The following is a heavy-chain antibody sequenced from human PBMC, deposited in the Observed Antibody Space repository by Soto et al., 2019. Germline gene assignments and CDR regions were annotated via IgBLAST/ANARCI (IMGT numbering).Heavy chain of an antibody. J-gene: IGHJ4*02. CDR3: ARDRGCSSTSCPRWPYYFDY. D-gene: IGHD2-2*01. CDR2: IYYSGST. Sequence: SETLSLTCTVSGGSISSGGYYWSWIRQHPGKGLEWIGYIYYSGSTYYNPSLKSRVTISVDTSKNQFSLKLSSVTAADTAVYYCARDRGCSSTSCPRWPYYFDYWGQGTLVTVSS. V-gene: IGHV4-31*03. CDR1: GGSISSGGYY.